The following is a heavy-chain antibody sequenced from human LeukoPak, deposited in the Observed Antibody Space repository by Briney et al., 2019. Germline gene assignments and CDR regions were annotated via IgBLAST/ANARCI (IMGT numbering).Heavy chain of an antibody. Sequence: SETLSLTCAVYGGSFSGYYWSWIRQPPGKGLEWIGEINHSGSTNYNPSLKSRVTISVDTSKNQFSLKLSSVTAADTAVYYCAREQRGRCDFWSGYYYFDYWGQGTLVTVSS. D-gene: IGHD3-3*01. J-gene: IGHJ4*02. CDR1: GGSFSGYY. V-gene: IGHV4-34*01. CDR2: INHSGST. CDR3: AREQRGRCDFWSGYYYFDY.